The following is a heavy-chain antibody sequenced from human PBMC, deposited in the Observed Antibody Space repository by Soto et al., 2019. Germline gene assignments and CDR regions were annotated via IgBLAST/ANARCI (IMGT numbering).Heavy chain of an antibody. D-gene: IGHD2-2*01. CDR3: ARASTNWFDP. Sequence: SETLSLTCTVSGGSISSGGYYWSWIRQHPGKGLEWIGYIYYSGSTYYNPSLKSRVTISVDTSKNQFSLKLSSVTAADTAVYYCARASTNWFDPWGQGTLVTVSS. CDR1: GGSISSGGYY. J-gene: IGHJ5*02. V-gene: IGHV4-31*03. CDR2: IYYSGST.